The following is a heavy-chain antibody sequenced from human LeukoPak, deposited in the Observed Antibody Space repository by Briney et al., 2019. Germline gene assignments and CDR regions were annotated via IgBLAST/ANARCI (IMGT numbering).Heavy chain of an antibody. V-gene: IGHV4-39*07. Sequence: SETLSLTCTVSGGSISSSSYYWGWIRQPPGKGLEWIGSIYYSGSTYYNPSLKSRVTISVDTSKNQFSLKLSSVTAADTAVYYCARDSAGFDYWGQGTPVTVSS. CDR1: GGSISSSSYY. CDR2: IYYSGST. J-gene: IGHJ4*02. CDR3: ARDSAGFDY.